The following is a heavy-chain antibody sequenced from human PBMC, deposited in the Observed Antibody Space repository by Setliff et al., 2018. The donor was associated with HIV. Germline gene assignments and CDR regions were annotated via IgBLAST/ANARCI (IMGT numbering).Heavy chain of an antibody. CDR3: ANMQWASNA. CDR2: IRYDGSNQ. Sequence: GGSLRLSCAASGFTFSSYGMHWVRQAPGKGLEWVAFIRYDGSNQYYADSVKGRFTISRDNAKNSLYLQMNSLRAEDTAVYYCANMQWASNAWGQGTLVTVSS. V-gene: IGHV3-30*02. J-gene: IGHJ5*02. D-gene: IGHD6-19*01. CDR1: GFTFSSYG.